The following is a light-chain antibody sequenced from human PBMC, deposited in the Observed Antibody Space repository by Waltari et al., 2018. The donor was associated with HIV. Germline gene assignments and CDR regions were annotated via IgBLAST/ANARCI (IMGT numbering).Light chain of an antibody. J-gene: IGLJ3*02. CDR1: SSYVGNYNY. CDR2: EVS. V-gene: IGLV2-14*01. CDR3: SSYTNNNRVV. Sequence: QSALTQPASVSGSPGQTVTISCTATSSYVGNYNYVSWYQQFPGKAPKLWIFEVSHRPSGVSYRFSGSKSGNTASLTISGLQAEDGADYYCSSYTNNNRVVFGGGTKLTV.